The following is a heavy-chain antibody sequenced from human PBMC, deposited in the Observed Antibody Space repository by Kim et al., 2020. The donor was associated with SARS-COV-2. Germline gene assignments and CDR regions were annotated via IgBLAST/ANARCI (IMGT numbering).Heavy chain of an antibody. V-gene: IGHV5-10-1*01. CDR2: IDPSDSYT. Sequence: GESLKISCKGSGYSFTSYWISWVRQMPGKGLEWMGRIDPSDSYTNYSPSFQGHVTISADKSISTAYLQWSSLTASDTAMYYCARHGEIITIFGVVTIAFDIWGQGTMVTVSS. CDR1: GYSFTSYW. D-gene: IGHD3-3*01. CDR3: ARHGEIITIFGVVTIAFDI. J-gene: IGHJ3*02.